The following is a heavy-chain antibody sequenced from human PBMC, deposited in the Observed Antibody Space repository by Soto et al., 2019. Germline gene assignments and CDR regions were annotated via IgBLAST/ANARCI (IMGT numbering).Heavy chain of an antibody. Sequence: EVQLVESGGGLVQPGGSLRLSCAASGFTFSSYSMNWVRQAPGKGLEWVSYISSSSSTIYYADSVKGRFTISRDNAKNSLYLQMNSLRAEDTAVYYCARPIRFDYDGMDVWGQGTTVTVSS. CDR2: ISSSSSTI. CDR3: ARPIRFDYDGMDV. CDR1: GFTFSSYS. D-gene: IGHD3-3*01. V-gene: IGHV3-48*01. J-gene: IGHJ6*02.